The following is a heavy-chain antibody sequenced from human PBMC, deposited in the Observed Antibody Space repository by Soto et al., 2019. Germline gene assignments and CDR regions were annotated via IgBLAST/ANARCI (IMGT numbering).Heavy chain of an antibody. V-gene: IGHV4-31*03. CDR3: AREKARTSSGQLSVLDY. CDR1: GGSISSGGYY. D-gene: IGHD2-15*01. J-gene: IGHJ4*02. CDR2: IYYSGST. Sequence: SETLSLTCTVSGGSISSGGYYWSWIRQHPGKGLEWIGYIYYSGSTYYNPSLKSRVTISVDTSKNQFSLKLSSVTAADTAVYYCAREKARTSSGQLSVLDYWGQGTLVTVSS.